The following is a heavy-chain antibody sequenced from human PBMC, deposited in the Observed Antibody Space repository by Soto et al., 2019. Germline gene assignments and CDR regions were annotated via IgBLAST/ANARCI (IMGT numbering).Heavy chain of an antibody. V-gene: IGHV4-59*01. CDR1: GGSISSYY. CDR3: ARDRYCSSTSCPGYYYYMDV. J-gene: IGHJ6*03. CDR2: IYYSGST. Sequence: SETLSLTCTVSGGSISSYYWSWIRQPPGKGLDLIGYIYYSGSTNYNPSFKSRVTISVDTSKNQFSLKLSSVTAADTAVYYCARDRYCSSTSCPGYYYYMDVWGKGTTVTVSS. D-gene: IGHD2-2*01.